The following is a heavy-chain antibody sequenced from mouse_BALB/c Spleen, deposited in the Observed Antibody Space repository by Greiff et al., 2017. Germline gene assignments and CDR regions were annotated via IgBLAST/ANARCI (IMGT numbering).Heavy chain of an antibody. CDR1: GFTFSSYT. D-gene: IGHD2-14*01. V-gene: IGHV5-6-4*01. J-gene: IGHJ2*01. CDR3: TRARYDEYYFDY. Sequence: EVQGVESGGGLVKPGGSLKLSCAASGFTFSSYTMSWVRQTPEKRLEWVATISSGGSYTYYPDSVKGRFTISRDNAKNTLYLQMSSLKSEDTAMYYCTRARYDEYYFDYWGQGTTLTVSS. CDR2: ISSGGSYT.